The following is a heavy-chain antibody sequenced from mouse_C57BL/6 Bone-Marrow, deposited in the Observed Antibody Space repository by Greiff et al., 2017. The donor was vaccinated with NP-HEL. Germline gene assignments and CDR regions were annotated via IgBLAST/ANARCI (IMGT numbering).Heavy chain of an antibody. CDR2: IRNKANGYTT. J-gene: IGHJ3*01. Sequence: EVKLVESGGGLVQPGGSLSLSCAASGFTFTDYYMSWVRQPPGKALEWLGFIRNKANGYTTEYSASVKGRFTISRDNSQSILYLQMNALRAEDSATYYCARSHSMMVTAWFAYWGQGTLVTVSA. CDR1: GFTFTDYY. CDR3: ARSHSMMVTAWFAY. D-gene: IGHD2-3*01. V-gene: IGHV7-3*01.